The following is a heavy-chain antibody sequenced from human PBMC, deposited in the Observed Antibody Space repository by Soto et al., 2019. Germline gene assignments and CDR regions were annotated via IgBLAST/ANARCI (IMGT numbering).Heavy chain of an antibody. D-gene: IGHD6-25*01. J-gene: IGHJ4*02. CDR1: GFTFSRYA. CDR3: VKSATIAAAATDYFDY. CDR2: ISTNGEKT. Sequence: GGSLRLSCSVPGFTFSRYAMHWVRRAPGKGLEYVSGISTNGEKTYYADPVKGRFTISRDNSKNTLYLQMGSLRGEDTALYHCVKSATIAAAATDYFDYWGQGTLVTVSS. V-gene: IGHV3-64D*06.